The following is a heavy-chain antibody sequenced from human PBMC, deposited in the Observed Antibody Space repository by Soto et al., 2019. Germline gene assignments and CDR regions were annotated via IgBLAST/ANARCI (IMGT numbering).Heavy chain of an antibody. CDR2: IYYSGST. CDR1: GGSISSSSFH. V-gene: IGHV4-39*01. D-gene: IGHD6-13*01. J-gene: IGHJ5*02. Sequence: QLQLQESGPGLVKPSETLSLTCTVSGGSISSSSFHWGWIRQPPGKGLEWIGSIYYSGSTYYSPSLMSRVSISVDTSKNQFSRKLSSVTAADTAVYYCARRERAAGTDWWFDPWGQGTLVTVSS. CDR3: ARRERAAGTDWWFDP.